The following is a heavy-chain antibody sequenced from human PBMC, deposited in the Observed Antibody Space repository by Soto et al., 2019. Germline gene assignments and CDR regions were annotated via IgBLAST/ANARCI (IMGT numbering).Heavy chain of an antibody. J-gene: IGHJ6*02. CDR2: ISYDGTDK. CDR1: GFTFSSYG. D-gene: IGHD2-2*01. CDR3: VKDPPWTVGPLAMDV. Sequence: QVQLVESGGGVVQPGRSLRLSCAASGFTFSSYGIHWVRQAPGKGLEWVALISYDGTDKYYADSVKGRFTISRDNSKNTLYLQMSSLGPEDTAVYYCVKDPPWTVGPLAMDVWGQGTTVTVSS. V-gene: IGHV3-30*18.